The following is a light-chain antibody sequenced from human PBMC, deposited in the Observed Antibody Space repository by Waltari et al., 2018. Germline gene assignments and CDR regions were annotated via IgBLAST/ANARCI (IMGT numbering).Light chain of an antibody. J-gene: IGLJ2*01. CDR3: QSYDNTLSGSHVV. Sequence: QSVLTQPPSVSGAPGQRVIISCTGSSSNIGAGYDVPWYQQFPGIAPKLLIYGNRNRPSGVPDRFSGSKSGTSASLVISGLQAEDEADYYCQSYDNTLSGSHVVFGGGTKLTVL. CDR2: GNR. CDR1: SSNIGAGYD. V-gene: IGLV1-40*01.